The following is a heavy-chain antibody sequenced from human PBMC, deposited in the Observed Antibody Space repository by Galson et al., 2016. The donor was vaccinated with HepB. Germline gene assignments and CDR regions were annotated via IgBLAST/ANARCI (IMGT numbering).Heavy chain of an antibody. J-gene: IGHJ3*01. D-gene: IGHD4-23*01. Sequence: SETLSLTCTVSGGSVFVGSFYWSWIRQPPGKGLEWIGYISYSGNTHYNPSLKSRVTISVEMSKNQFSLKLRSVTAADTAVYYCANYIGGYGGNMIPWWASFDLWGQGTMVTVPS. CDR1: GGSVFVGSFY. CDR2: ISYSGNT. V-gene: IGHV4-61*01. CDR3: ANYIGGYGGNMIPWWASFDL.